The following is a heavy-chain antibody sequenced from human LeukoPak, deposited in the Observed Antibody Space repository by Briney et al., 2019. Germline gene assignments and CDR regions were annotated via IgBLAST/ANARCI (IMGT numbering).Heavy chain of an antibody. V-gene: IGHV4-59*08. CDR1: GGFINNYF. CDR3: AGQWLSSLNWFDP. Sequence: SETLSLTCSVSGGFINNYFYSWIRQSPGKGLEWIGSVSHSGSTTYSPSLKSRVTISLHPSKNEFSLNLSSVTATDTAVYYCAGQWLSSLNWFDPWGQGTRVTVSS. D-gene: IGHD3-16*02. J-gene: IGHJ5*02. CDR2: VSHSGST.